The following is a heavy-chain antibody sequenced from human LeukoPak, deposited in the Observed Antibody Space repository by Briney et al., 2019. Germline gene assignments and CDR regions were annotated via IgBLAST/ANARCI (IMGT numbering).Heavy chain of an antibody. CDR2: IIPIFGTA. D-gene: IGHD3-22*01. V-gene: IGHV1-69*13. CDR3: ARVPTYYYDSSGYGTWYNWVDP. CDR1: GGTFTSYA. Sequence: ASVKVSCKASGGTFTSYAISWVRQAPGQGLEWMGGIIPIFGTANYAQKFQGRVTITADESTSTAYMELSSLRSEDTAVYYCARVPTYYYDSSGYGTWYNWVDPWGQGTLVTVSS. J-gene: IGHJ5*02.